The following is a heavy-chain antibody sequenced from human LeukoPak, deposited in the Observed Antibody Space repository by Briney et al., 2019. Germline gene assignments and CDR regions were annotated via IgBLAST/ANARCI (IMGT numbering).Heavy chain of an antibody. CDR3: ARLYIGSFDD. V-gene: IGHV5-51*01. CDR2: IYPGDSDT. J-gene: IGHJ4*02. D-gene: IGHD1-26*01. CDR1: GYIFTNHW. Sequence: GESLKISCKASGYIFTNHWIGWVRQMPGKGLEWMGVIYPGDSDTRYSPSFQGQVTILADKSISTAYLQWSSLKASDTAMYFCARLYIGSFDDWGQGTLVTVSS.